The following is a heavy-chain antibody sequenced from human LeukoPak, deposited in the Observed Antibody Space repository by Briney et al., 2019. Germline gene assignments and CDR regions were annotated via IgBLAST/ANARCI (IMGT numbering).Heavy chain of an antibody. J-gene: IGHJ5*02. V-gene: IGHV1-18*01. CDR3: ARGVQLHGWFDP. Sequence: ASVTVSCTASGYTFTSYGISWVRQAHGQGLEWMGWISAYNGNTNYAQKLQGRVTMTTDTSTSTDYMELRSLRSDDTAVYYCARGVQLHGWFDPWGQGTLVTVSS. D-gene: IGHD2-2*01. CDR2: ISAYNGNT. CDR1: GYTFTSYG.